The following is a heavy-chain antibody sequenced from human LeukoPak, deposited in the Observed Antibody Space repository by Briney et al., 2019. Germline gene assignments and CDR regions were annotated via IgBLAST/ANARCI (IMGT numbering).Heavy chain of an antibody. Sequence: TSETLSLTCTVSGGSISSYYWSWIRQPPGKGLEWIGYIYYSGSTYYNPSLKSRVTISVDTSKNQFSLKLSSVTAADTAVYYCARGAGDFWSGYLNFDYWGQGTLVTVSS. V-gene: IGHV4-59*01. CDR1: GGSISSYY. CDR2: IYYSGST. D-gene: IGHD3-3*01. CDR3: ARGAGDFWSGYLNFDY. J-gene: IGHJ4*02.